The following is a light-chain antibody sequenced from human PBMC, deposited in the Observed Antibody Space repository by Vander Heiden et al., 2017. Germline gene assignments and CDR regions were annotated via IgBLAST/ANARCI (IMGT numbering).Light chain of an antibody. V-gene: IGKV1-8*01. CDR3: QQYYSYPVT. CDR2: GAS. J-gene: IGKJ4*01. Sequence: IRMPPSPSSFSASTGDRVTITCRASQGISSNLAWYQQKPGKAPKPRIYGASTLKRGVPSRFSGSGSGTDFTVTISVLQSEDFATYYCQQYYSYPVTFGGGTKVEIK. CDR1: QGISSN.